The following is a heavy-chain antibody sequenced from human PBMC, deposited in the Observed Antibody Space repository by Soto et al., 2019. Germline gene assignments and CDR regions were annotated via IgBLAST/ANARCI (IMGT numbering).Heavy chain of an antibody. D-gene: IGHD2-8*01. J-gene: IGHJ4*02. CDR2: IYWDDDK. CDR1: GFSLSTSGVG. V-gene: IGHV2-5*02. Sequence: GSGPTLVNPTQTLTLTCTFSGFSLSTSGVGVGWIRQPPGKALEWLALIYWDDDKRYSPSLKSRLTITKDTSKNQVVLTMTNMDPVDTATYYCAHRGLHSTDRLMVPLFDYWGQGTLVTVSS. CDR3: AHRGLHSTDRLMVPLFDY.